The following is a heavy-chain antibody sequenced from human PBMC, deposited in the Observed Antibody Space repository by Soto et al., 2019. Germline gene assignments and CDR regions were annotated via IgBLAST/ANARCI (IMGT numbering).Heavy chain of an antibody. CDR2: ISGSGGST. V-gene: IGHV3-23*01. CDR3: AKDFYVWNAKAPNWELGYYFDY. J-gene: IGHJ4*02. Sequence: EVQLLESGGGLVQPGGSLRLSCAASGFSFSSYAMSWVRQAPGKGLEWVSVISGSGGSTYYADSVKGRFTISRDNSKNTLYLQMNNLRAEDTAVYYCAKDFYVWNAKAPNWELGYYFDYWGQGTLVTVSS. D-gene: IGHD7-27*01. CDR1: GFSFSSYA.